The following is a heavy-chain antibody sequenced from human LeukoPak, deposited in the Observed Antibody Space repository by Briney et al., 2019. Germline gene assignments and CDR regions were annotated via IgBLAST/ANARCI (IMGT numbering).Heavy chain of an antibody. V-gene: IGHV4-59*01. CDR1: GGSISSYY. D-gene: IGHD2-2*01. CDR2: IYYSGST. Sequence: SETLSLTCTVSGGSISSYYWSWIRQPPGKGLEWIGYIYYSGSTNYNPSLKSRVTISVDTSKNQFSLKLSSVTAADTAVYYCARDSCSSTSCYDYWGQGTLVTVSS. J-gene: IGHJ4*02. CDR3: ARDSCSSTSCYDY.